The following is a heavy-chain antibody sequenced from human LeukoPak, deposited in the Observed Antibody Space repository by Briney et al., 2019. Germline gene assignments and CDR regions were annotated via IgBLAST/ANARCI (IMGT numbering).Heavy chain of an antibody. J-gene: IGHJ3*02. CDR2: IYYSGST. CDR1: GGSISSSSYY. D-gene: IGHD5-12*01. CDR3: ATGYSGPDAFDI. V-gene: IGHV4-61*01. Sequence: PSETLSLTCTVSGGSISSSSYYWSWIRQPPGKGLEWIGYIYYSGSTNYNPSLKSRVTISVDTSKNQFSLKLSSVTAADTAVYYCATGYSGPDAFDIWGQGTMVTVSS.